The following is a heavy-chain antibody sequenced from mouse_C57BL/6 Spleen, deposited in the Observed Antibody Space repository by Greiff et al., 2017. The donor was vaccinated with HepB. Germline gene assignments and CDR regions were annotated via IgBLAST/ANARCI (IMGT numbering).Heavy chain of an antibody. J-gene: IGHJ4*01. V-gene: IGHV1-42*01. CDR2: INPSTGGT. CDR3: ARGEEYYAMDD. Sequence: VQLKESGPELVKPGASVKISCKASGYSFTGYYMNWVKQSPEKSLEWIGEINPSTGGTTYNQKFKAKATLTVDKSSSTAYMQLKSLTSEDSAVYYCARGEEYYAMDDWGQGTSVTVSS. CDR1: GYSFTGYY.